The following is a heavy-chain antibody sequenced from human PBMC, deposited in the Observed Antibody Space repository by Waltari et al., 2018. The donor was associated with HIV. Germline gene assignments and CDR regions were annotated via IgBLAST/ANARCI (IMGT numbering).Heavy chain of an antibody. V-gene: IGHV4-59*01. J-gene: IGHJ5*02. CDR1: GGSISRYY. CDR3: AREYYDSSGYYYGYSP. D-gene: IGHD3-22*01. Sequence: VQLPESGPGLVKPSDTLSLTCPVSGGSISRYYWSWIRQPPGKGLEWIRYIYYSGRTNYNPSLKSRVTISVDTSKNQFSLKLSSVTAADTAVYYCAREYYDSSGYYYGYSPWGQGTLVTVSS. CDR2: IYYSGRT.